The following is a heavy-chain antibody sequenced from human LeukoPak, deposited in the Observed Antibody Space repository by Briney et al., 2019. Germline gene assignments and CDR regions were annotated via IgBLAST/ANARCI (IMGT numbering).Heavy chain of an antibody. V-gene: IGHV3-23*01. D-gene: IGHD1-26*01. CDR1: GFTFSDYA. Sequence: GGSLRLSCAAFGFTFSDYAMSWVRQAPGRGLEWVSAISGDADSTYYADSVKGRFTISRDNSKNTLYLQVNSLRADDTAVYYCAKKEGGFDHWGQGALVTVSS. CDR2: ISGDADST. CDR3: AKKEGGFDH. J-gene: IGHJ4*02.